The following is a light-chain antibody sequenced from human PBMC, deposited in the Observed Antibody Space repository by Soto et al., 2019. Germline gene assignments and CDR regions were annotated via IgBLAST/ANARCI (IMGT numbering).Light chain of an antibody. Sequence: DIHVTQSPSSVSASLGDRVTISFRASEDINSRLAWYQQKPGNAPKLLIYAAFILQSGVPSRFSGYGSGTDFTLSISSLQPEDFATYYCQQADSFPITFGQGTRLEI. V-gene: IGKV1-12*01. CDR1: EDINSR. CDR3: QQADSFPIT. CDR2: AAF. J-gene: IGKJ5*01.